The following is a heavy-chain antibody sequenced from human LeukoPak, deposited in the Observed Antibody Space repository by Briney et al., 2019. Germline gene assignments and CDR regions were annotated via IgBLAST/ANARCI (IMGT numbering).Heavy chain of an antibody. D-gene: IGHD4-17*01. CDR2: FDPEDGET. Sequence: ASVKVSCKASGYTFTSYGISWVRQAPGKGLEWMGGFDPEDGETIYAQKFQGRVTMSADTSTDTGYMELSSLRSEDTAVYYCAIHGDFEAAFDIWGQGTMVTVSS. V-gene: IGHV1-24*01. CDR1: GYTFTSYG. CDR3: AIHGDFEAAFDI. J-gene: IGHJ3*02.